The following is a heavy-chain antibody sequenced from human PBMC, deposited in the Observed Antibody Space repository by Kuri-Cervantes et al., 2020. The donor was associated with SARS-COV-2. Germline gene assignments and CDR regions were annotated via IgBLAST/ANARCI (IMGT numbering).Heavy chain of an antibody. Sequence: GSLRLSCTVSGGSISSYYWSWIRQPPGKGLEWIGYIYYSGSTNYNPSLKSRVTISVDTSKNQFSLKLSSVTAADTAVYYCARDYSGYAYIWCQGTMVTVSS. CDR1: GGSISSYY. CDR2: IYYSGST. D-gene: IGHD5-12*01. V-gene: IGHV4-59*01. J-gene: IGHJ3*02. CDR3: ARDYSGYAYI.